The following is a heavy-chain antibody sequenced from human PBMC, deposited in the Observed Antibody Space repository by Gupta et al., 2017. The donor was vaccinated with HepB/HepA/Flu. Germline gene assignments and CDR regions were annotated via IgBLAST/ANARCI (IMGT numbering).Heavy chain of an antibody. D-gene: IGHD6-19*01. CDR3: TTLSSGYRLDS. Sequence: VQLVESGGGLIKPGGSLRLSCEASGFTFRNAWMTWVRQAPGKGLEWVGRIKTKTDGGTTDYAAPVKGRFTISRDDSKNTLYLQMNSLKTEDTAVYYCTTLSSGYRLDSWGQGTLVTVSS. CDR1: GFTFRNAW. CDR2: IKTKTDGGTT. V-gene: IGHV3-15*01. J-gene: IGHJ4*02.